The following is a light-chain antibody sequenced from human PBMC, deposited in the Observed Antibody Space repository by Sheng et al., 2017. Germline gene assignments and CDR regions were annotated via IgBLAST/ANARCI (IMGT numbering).Light chain of an antibody. CDR3: QQSYNPPFT. Sequence: DIQMTQSPSSLSASVGDRVTITCQASQDISNYLNWYQQKPGKAPKLLIYAASSLQGGVPSRFSGSGSGTDFTLTISSLQPEDFATYYCQQSYNPPFTFGPGTKVDI. CDR1: QDISNY. V-gene: IGKV1-39*01. CDR2: AAS. J-gene: IGKJ3*01.